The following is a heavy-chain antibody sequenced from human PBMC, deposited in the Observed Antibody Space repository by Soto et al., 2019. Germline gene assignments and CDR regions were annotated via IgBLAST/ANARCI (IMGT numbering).Heavy chain of an antibody. D-gene: IGHD3-3*01. CDR1: GGSISSYY. Sequence: PSETLSLTCTVSGGSISSYYWSWIRQPPGKGLEWIGYIYYSGSTNYNPSPKSRVTISVDTSKNQFSLKLSSVTAADTAVYYCARDSPHATYYDFWSGYSSGMDVWGQGTTVTVSS. V-gene: IGHV4-59*01. CDR2: IYYSGST. CDR3: ARDSPHATYYDFWSGYSSGMDV. J-gene: IGHJ6*02.